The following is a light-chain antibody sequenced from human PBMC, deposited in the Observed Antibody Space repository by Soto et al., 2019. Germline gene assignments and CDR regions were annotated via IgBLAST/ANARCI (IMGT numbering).Light chain of an antibody. CDR2: AAS. Sequence: IHVTHSPSSLSASVGDRVTITCRASQGIRNDLGWYQQKPGKAPKLLIYAASSLQSGVPSRFSGSGSGTDFTLTISSLQPEDFATYYCLHDYNYPRTFGQGTNVDIK. CDR3: LHDYNYPRT. CDR1: QGIRND. J-gene: IGKJ1*01. V-gene: IGKV1-6*01.